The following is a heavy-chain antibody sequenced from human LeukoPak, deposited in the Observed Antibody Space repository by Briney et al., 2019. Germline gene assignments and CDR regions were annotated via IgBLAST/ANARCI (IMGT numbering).Heavy chain of an antibody. D-gene: IGHD3-3*01. Sequence: SQTLSLTCTVSGGSISSGSYYWSWIRQPAGKGLEWIGRIYASGSTNYNPSLKSRVTISVDTSNNQFSLKLSSVTAADTAVYYCARCITIFGVVPDLYYMDVWGKGTTVTVSS. CDR3: ARCITIFGVVPDLYYMDV. J-gene: IGHJ6*03. CDR1: GGSISSGSYY. CDR2: IYASGST. V-gene: IGHV4-61*02.